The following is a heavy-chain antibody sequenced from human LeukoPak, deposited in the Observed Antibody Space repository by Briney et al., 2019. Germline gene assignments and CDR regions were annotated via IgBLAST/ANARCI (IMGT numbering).Heavy chain of an antibody. CDR2: ISGSGGST. CDR3: AKAPGSDFWSGYYDYYYMDV. D-gene: IGHD3-3*01. V-gene: IGHV3-23*01. CDR1: GFTFSSYA. J-gene: IGHJ6*03. Sequence: GGSLRLSCAASGFTFSSYATSWVRQAPGKGLEWVSAISGSGGSTYYADSVKGRFTISRDNSKNTLYLQMNSLRAEDTAVYYCAKAPGSDFWSGYYDYYYMDVWGKGTTVTVSS.